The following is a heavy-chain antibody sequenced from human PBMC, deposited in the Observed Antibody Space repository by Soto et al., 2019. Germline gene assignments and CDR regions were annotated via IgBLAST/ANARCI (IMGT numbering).Heavy chain of an antibody. CDR1: GFTFSSYG. D-gene: IGHD5-18*01. V-gene: IGHV3-30*18. J-gene: IGHJ6*02. CDR2: ISYDGSNK. CDR3: AKDEGIQLDGFYYYYGMDV. Sequence: GGSLRLSCAASGFTFSSYGMHWVRQAPGKGLEWVAVISYDGSNKYYADSVKGRFTISRDNSKNTLYLQMNSLRAEDTAVYYCAKDEGIQLDGFYYYYGMDVWGQGTTVTV.